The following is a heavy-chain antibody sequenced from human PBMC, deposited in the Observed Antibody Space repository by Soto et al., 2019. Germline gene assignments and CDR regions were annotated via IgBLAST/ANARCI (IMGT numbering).Heavy chain of an antibody. CDR3: ARLYCSGGSCYSGYFAL. CDR2: IIPIFGTA. D-gene: IGHD2-15*01. Sequence: QVQLVQSGAEVKKPGSSVKVSCKASGGTFSSYAISWVRQAPGQGLEWMGGIIPIFGTANYAQKFQGRVTMTADESTSTAYMELSSLSSEDTAVYYCARLYCSGGSCYSGYFALWGRGTLVTVSS. V-gene: IGHV1-69*01. CDR1: GGTFSSYA. J-gene: IGHJ2*01.